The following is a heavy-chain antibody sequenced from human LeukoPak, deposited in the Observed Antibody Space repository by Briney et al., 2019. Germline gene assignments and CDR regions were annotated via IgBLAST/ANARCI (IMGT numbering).Heavy chain of an antibody. Sequence: SETLSLTCAVYGGSFSGYYWSWIRQPPGKGLEWIGEINHSGSTNYNPSLKSRVTISVDTSKNQLSLKLSSVTAADTAVHYCAREGYYDSSGYQNYWGQGTLVTVSS. CDR3: AREGYYDSSGYQNY. CDR1: GGSFSGYY. CDR2: INHSGST. D-gene: IGHD3-22*01. V-gene: IGHV4-34*01. J-gene: IGHJ4*02.